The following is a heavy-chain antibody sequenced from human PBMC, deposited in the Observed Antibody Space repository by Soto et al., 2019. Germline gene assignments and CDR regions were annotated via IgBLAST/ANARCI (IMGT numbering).Heavy chain of an antibody. CDR2: ISGSGGSI. D-gene: IGHD5-12*01. CDR3: AREGYPFDY. CDR1: GFTFSSYA. Sequence: GSLRLSCAASGFTFSSYAMSWVRQAPGKGLEWVSAISGSGGSIYYADSVKGRFTISRDNAKNSLYLQMNSLRDEDTAVYYCAREGYPFDYWGQGTLVTVSS. V-gene: IGHV3-23*01. J-gene: IGHJ4*02.